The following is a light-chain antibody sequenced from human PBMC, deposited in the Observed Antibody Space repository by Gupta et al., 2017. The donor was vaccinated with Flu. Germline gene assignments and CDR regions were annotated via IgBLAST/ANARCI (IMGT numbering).Light chain of an antibody. CDR1: SSDGGGYGD. V-gene: IGLV2-11*03. CDR2: DVS. CDR3: CANAGPYFVK. J-gene: IGLJ2*01. Sequence: TSSDGGGYGDVSWDQQYAGKATKVIIHDVSERSSGVPYRFAGTRSSSTSSLTITVLQAEDEADYYCCANAGPYFVKFGGGTKLTVL.